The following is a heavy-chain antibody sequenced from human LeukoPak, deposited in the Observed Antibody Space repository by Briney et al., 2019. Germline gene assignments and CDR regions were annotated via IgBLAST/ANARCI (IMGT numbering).Heavy chain of an antibody. D-gene: IGHD6-13*01. CDR3: MRAGRLGPLDY. CDR2: IKSKTDGGTT. V-gene: IGHV3-15*01. CDR1: GFTFSNAW. Sequence: GGSLRLSCAASGFTFSNAWMYWVRQAPGKGLEWVGRIKSKTDGGTTDYAAPVKGRFTISRDDSKNTLYLQMNSLQTEDTAVYYCMRAGRLGPLDYWGQGTLVTVSS. J-gene: IGHJ4*02.